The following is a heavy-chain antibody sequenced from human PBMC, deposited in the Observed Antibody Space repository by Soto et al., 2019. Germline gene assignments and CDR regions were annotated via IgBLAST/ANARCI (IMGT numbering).Heavy chain of an antibody. J-gene: IGHJ4*02. CDR1: GFTFSSYS. D-gene: IGHD2-15*01. CDR2: ITNNGDST. CDR3: AETPRGASCYSCFDC. Sequence: EVQLLESGGGLLQPGGSLILSGVVSGFTFSSYSMIWGRQATGKGLERVSAITNNGDSTFYADSLKGRFAISRDNYKNTLFVQMNSLTAEDTTVYYCAETPRGASCYSCFDCWGQGTLVTVAS. V-gene: IGHV3-23*01.